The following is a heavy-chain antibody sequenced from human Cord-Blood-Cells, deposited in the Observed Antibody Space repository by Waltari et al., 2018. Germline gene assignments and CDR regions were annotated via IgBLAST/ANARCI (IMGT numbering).Heavy chain of an antibody. CDR1: GGSFSGYY. J-gene: IGHJ4*02. Sequence: QVQLQQWGAGLLKPSETLSLTCAVYGGSFSGYYWSWIRQPPGKGLEWIGEIHHSGSTNYNPSLKSRVTISVDTSKNQFSLKLSSVTAADTAVYYCARGDLAVAGTGSYYFDYWGQGTLVTVSS. CDR3: ARGDLAVAGTGSYYFDY. D-gene: IGHD6-19*01. V-gene: IGHV4-34*01. CDR2: IHHSGST.